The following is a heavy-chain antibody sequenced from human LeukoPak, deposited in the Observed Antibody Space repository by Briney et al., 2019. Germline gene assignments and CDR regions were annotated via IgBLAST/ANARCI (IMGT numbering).Heavy chain of an antibody. CDR2: MNPNSGNI. Sequence: GASVKVSCKASGYTLSGYDINWVRQATGQGLELMGWMNPNSGNIGYAQKFQGRVTFTRDPSISTAYMELSSLRSGDTAVYFCARGASRSFDYCGQGTLVTVSS. J-gene: IGHJ4*02. CDR1: GYTLSGYD. V-gene: IGHV1-8*03. CDR3: ARGASRSFDY.